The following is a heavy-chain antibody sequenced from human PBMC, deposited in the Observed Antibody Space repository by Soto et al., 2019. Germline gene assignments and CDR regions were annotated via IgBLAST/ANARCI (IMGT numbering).Heavy chain of an antibody. J-gene: IGHJ4*02. CDR3: ARHGGPSRTGTGFHY. D-gene: IGHD1-1*01. Sequence: PSETLSLTCTVSGGSIYRSGYYWGWIRQPPGRGLEWIGNIDYNGVTYSNPSLKSRVTISRDTSKNQFSLKLSSVTAADTAVYYCARHGGPSRTGTGFHYWGQGTLVTVSS. CDR1: GGSIYRSGYY. CDR2: IDYNGVT. V-gene: IGHV4-39*01.